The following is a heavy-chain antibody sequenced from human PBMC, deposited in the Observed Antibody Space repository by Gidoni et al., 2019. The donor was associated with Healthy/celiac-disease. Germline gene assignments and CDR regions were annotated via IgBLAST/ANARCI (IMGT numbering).Heavy chain of an antibody. CDR3: ARDVNSGGYPDY. V-gene: IGHV3-30-3*01. Sequence: QVQLVESGGGVVQPGRSPRLSCAASGFTCSSYAMHGVRQAPGKGLEWVAVISYDGSNKYYADSVKGRFTISRDNSKNTLYLQMNSLRAEDTAVYYCARDVNSGGYPDYWGQGTLVTVSS. CDR2: ISYDGSNK. D-gene: IGHD2-21*01. CDR1: GFTCSSYA. J-gene: IGHJ4*02.